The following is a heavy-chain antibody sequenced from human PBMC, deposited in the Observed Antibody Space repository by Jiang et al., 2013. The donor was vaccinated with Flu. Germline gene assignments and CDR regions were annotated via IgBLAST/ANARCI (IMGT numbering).Heavy chain of an antibody. CDR1: GGSFSGYY. J-gene: IGHJ3*02. CDR3: AFWNYGYDAFDI. CDR2: INHSGST. D-gene: IGHD1-7*01. V-gene: IGHV4-34*01. Sequence: LLKPSETLSLTCAVYGGSFSGYYWSWIRQPPGKGLEWIGEINHSGSTNYNPSLKSRVTISVDTSKNQFSLKLSSVTAADTAVYYCAFWNYGYDAFDIWGQGTMVTVSS.